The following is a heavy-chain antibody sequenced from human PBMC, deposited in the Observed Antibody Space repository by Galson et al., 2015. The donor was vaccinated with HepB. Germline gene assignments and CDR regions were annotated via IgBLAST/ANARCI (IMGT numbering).Heavy chain of an antibody. D-gene: IGHD3-22*01. Sequence: SLRLSCAASGFTFSSYSMNWVRQAPGKGLEWVSSISSSSSYIYYADSVKGRFTISRDNAKNSLYLQMNSLRAEDTAVYYCARAYGATYYHDSSGYLDYWGQGTLVTVSS. J-gene: IGHJ4*02. V-gene: IGHV3-21*01. CDR2: ISSSSSYI. CDR1: GFTFSSYS. CDR3: ARAYGATYYHDSSGYLDY.